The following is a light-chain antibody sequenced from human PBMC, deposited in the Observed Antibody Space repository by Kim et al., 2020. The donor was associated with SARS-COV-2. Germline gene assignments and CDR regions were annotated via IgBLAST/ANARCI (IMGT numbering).Light chain of an antibody. CDR3: QSYGISNFV. V-gene: IGLV6-57*02. CDR2: RNN. Sequence: GQTLTISCRGSSSSIASNYVKWYQQRPGTAPTTLIYRNNQSPSGVPDRFSGSIDSSSNSASLTISGLKAEDEADYYCQSYGISNFVFGAGTKVTVL. J-gene: IGLJ1*01. CDR1: SSSIASNY.